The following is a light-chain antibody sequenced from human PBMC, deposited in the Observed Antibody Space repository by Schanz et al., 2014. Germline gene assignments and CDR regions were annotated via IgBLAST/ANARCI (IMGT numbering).Light chain of an antibody. CDR2: GAS. CDR3: QQSHDGVWT. Sequence: ETVMTQSPATLSVSPGDRATLSCRASQSVGSNLAWHQLRPGQAPRLLIYGASSRATGIPDRFSGSDSGTDFTLTISSLQPEDFATYFCQQSHDGVWTFGQGTTVEIK. V-gene: IGKV3D-15*01. J-gene: IGKJ1*01. CDR1: QSVGSN.